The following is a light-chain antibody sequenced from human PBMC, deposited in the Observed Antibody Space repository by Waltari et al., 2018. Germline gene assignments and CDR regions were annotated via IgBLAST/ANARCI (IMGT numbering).Light chain of an antibody. CDR1: QSVSTK. J-gene: IGKJ2*03. CDR3: QQYSEWPPMDS. Sequence: EIVMTQSPATLSVSPGGTATPPCRASQSVSTKLAWYRHHPGQAPSLLIYAASTRATGVPAKFRGSGSGTEFTLTISSLQSEDSAVYYCQQYSEWPPMDSFGQGTILEIK. V-gene: IGKV3-15*01. CDR2: AAS.